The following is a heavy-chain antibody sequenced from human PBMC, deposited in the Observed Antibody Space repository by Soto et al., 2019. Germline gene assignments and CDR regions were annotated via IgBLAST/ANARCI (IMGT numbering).Heavy chain of an antibody. D-gene: IGHD3-22*01. Sequence: PGGSLRLSCASSGFTFISCSMNWVRQAPGKGLEWVSYISSSSSTIYYADSVKGRFTISRDNAKNSLYLQMNSLRDEDTAVYYCASPETAYYYDSSGHRPNWYFDLWGRGTLVTVSS. J-gene: IGHJ2*01. CDR2: ISSSSSTI. CDR3: ASPETAYYYDSSGHRPNWYFDL. V-gene: IGHV3-48*02. CDR1: GFTFISCS.